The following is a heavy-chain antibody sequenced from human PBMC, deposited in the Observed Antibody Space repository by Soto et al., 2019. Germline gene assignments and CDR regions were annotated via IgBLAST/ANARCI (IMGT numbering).Heavy chain of an antibody. CDR3: ARDGTIAAADPSYYYYVMDV. CDR2: IIPIFGTA. D-gene: IGHD6-13*01. CDR1: GGTFSSYA. Sequence: SVKVSCKASGGTFSSYAISWVRQAPGQGLEWMGGIIPIFGTANYAQKFQGRVTITADESTSTAYMELSSLRSEDTAVYYCARDGTIAAADPSYYYYVMDVWGQGTTVTVSS. J-gene: IGHJ6*02. V-gene: IGHV1-69*13.